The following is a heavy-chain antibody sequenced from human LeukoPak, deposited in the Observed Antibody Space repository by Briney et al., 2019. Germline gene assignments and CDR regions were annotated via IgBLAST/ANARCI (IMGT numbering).Heavy chain of an antibody. V-gene: IGHV1-2*02. CDR3: ARETGGVGDYVPDAFDI. CDR1: GYTFTGYY. CDR2: INPNSGGT. J-gene: IGHJ3*02. D-gene: IGHD4-17*01. Sequence: GASVKVSCKASGYTFTGYYMHWVRQAPGQGPEWMGWINPNSGGTNYAQKFQGRVTMTRDTSISTAYMELSRLRSDDTAVYYCARETGGVGDYVPDAFDIWGQGTMVTVSS.